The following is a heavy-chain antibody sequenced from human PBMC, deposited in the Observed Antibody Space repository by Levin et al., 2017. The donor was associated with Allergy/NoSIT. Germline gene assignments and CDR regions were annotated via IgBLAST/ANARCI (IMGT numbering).Heavy chain of an antibody. V-gene: IGHV4-39*07. CDR2: IYYSGST. Sequence: ESLKISCTVSGGSISSSSYYWGWIRQPPGKGLEWIGSIYYSGSTYYNPSLKSRVTISVDTSKNQFSLKLSSVTAADTAVYYCARSPPIYDSSGYYALFDYWGQGTLVTVSS. D-gene: IGHD3-22*01. CDR1: GGSISSSSYY. CDR3: ARSPPIYDSSGYYALFDY. J-gene: IGHJ4*02.